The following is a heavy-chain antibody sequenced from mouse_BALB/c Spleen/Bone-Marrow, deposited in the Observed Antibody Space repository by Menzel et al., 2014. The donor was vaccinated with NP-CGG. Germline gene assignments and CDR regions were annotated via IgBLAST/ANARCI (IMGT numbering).Heavy chain of an antibody. Sequence: EVQGVESGGGLVKPGGSLKLSCAASGFTFSSYAMSWVRQTPEKRLEWVASISSGGSTYYPDSVKGRFTISRDNARNILYMQMSSQRSEDTSMYYCARVNYYGSFDYWGQGTTLTVSS. J-gene: IGHJ2*01. CDR1: GFTFSSYA. CDR3: ARVNYYGSFDY. D-gene: IGHD1-2*01. CDR2: ISSGGST. V-gene: IGHV5-6-5*01.